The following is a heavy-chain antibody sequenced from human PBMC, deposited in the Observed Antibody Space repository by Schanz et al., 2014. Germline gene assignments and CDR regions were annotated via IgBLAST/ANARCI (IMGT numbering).Heavy chain of an antibody. CDR3: ARVTTGYDS. CDR1: GYTFTGYH. J-gene: IGHJ4*02. D-gene: IGHD5-12*01. Sequence: QVQLVQSEAAVKKPGASVKVSCKASGYTFTGYHMHWVRQAPGQGLEWMGRINPNSGGTNYAQKFQGRVTMTRDTSISTAYMELRGLRSDDTAIYYCARVTTGYDSWGQGTLVTVSS. V-gene: IGHV1-2*06. CDR2: INPNSGGT.